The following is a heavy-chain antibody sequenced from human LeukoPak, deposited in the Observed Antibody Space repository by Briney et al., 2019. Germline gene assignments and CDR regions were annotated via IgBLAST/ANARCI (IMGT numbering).Heavy chain of an antibody. D-gene: IGHD2-21*02. V-gene: IGHV3-30*03. CDR1: GFTFSSYG. J-gene: IGHJ6*02. CDR3: ARDDDLIYGMDV. CDR2: ISYDGSNK. Sequence: PGRSLRLSCAASGFTFSSYGMHWVRQAPGKGLEWVAVISYDGSNKYYADSVKGRFTISRDNSKNTLYLQMNSLRAEDTAVYYCARDDDLIYGMDVWGQGTTVTVSS.